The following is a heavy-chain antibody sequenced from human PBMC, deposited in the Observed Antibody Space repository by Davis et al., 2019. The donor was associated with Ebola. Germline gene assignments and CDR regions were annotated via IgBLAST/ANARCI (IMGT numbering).Heavy chain of an antibody. J-gene: IGHJ5*02. Sequence: PGGSLRLSCAASGFTFSSYAMSWVRQAPGKGLEWVSTIISGGDTASYADSVKGRFIISRDNSKNTLFLQMNSLRAGDTAVYYCARRATGAVAGKAFDPWGQGTLVTVSS. CDR2: IISGGDTA. CDR3: ARRATGAVAGKAFDP. V-gene: IGHV3-23*01. D-gene: IGHD6-19*01. CDR1: GFTFSSYA.